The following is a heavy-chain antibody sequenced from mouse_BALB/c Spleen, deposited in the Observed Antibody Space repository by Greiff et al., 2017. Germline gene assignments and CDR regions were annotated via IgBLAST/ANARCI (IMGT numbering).Heavy chain of an antibody. CDR3: ARGGSYYYGSSYYFDY. Sequence: EVKLMESGGGLVKPGGSLKLSCAASGFTFSSYAMSWVRQTPEKRLEWVASISSGGSTYYPDSVKGRFTISRDNARNILYLQMSSLRSEDTAMYYCARGGSYYYGSSYYFDYWGQGTTLTVSS. J-gene: IGHJ2*01. V-gene: IGHV5-6-5*01. CDR1: GFTFSSYA. D-gene: IGHD1-1*01. CDR2: ISSGGST.